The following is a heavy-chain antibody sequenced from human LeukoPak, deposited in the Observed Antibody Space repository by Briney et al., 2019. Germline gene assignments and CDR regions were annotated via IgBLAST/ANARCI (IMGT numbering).Heavy chain of an antibody. V-gene: IGHV3-7*01. D-gene: IGHD2-15*01. Sequence: GGSLRLSCATSGFTFSNYWMNWVRQAPGKGLEWVANIKQDGSEKYYVDSVKGRFTISRDNAKNSLYLQMNSLRAEGTAVYYCARDYGGYCSGGSCFDAFDIWGQGTMVTVSS. J-gene: IGHJ3*02. CDR1: GFTFSNYW. CDR2: IKQDGSEK. CDR3: ARDYGGYCSGGSCFDAFDI.